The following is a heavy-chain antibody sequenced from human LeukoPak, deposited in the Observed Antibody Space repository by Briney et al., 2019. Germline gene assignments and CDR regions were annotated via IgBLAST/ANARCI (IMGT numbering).Heavy chain of an antibody. Sequence: GGSLRLSCAASGFTFSSYSMNWVRQVPGKGLEWVSSISSSSSYIYYADSVKGRFTISRDNAKNSLYLQMNSLRAEDTAVYYCARDGIGGATRAFDYWGQGTLVTVSS. J-gene: IGHJ4*02. CDR2: ISSSSSYI. CDR1: GFTFSSYS. V-gene: IGHV3-21*01. CDR3: ARDGIGGATRAFDY. D-gene: IGHD1-26*01.